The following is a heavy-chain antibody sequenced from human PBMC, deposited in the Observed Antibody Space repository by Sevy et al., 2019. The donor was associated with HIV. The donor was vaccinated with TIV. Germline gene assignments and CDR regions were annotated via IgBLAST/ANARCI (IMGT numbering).Heavy chain of an antibody. J-gene: IGHJ4*01. D-gene: IGHD3-10*01. CDR1: GFTFSDHY. Sequence: GGYLRLSCAGSGFTFSDHYIDWVRQAPGKGLEWVGRSRNKGFGYSTEYAASVKGRFTMARDESNNSVYLEMNSLKTEDTAVYYCATHRDYSSKRPSEDWWGHGTLVTVSS. CDR3: ATHRDYSSKRPSEDW. CDR2: SRNKGFGYST. V-gene: IGHV3-72*01.